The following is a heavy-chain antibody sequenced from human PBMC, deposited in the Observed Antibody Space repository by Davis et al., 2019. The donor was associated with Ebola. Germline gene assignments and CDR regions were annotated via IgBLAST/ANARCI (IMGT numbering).Heavy chain of an antibody. D-gene: IGHD1-14*01. CDR2: IYYSGST. CDR1: GGSMGDNY. Sequence: SETLSLTCSISGGSMGDNYWSWIRQPPGKGLVWIGYIYYSGSTDYNPSLKSRVTISVDTSRNQFSLKMRSVTAADTAVYYCARNSITKFNWLDPWGQGALVTVSS. V-gene: IGHV4-59*01. J-gene: IGHJ5*02. CDR3: ARNSITKFNWLDP.